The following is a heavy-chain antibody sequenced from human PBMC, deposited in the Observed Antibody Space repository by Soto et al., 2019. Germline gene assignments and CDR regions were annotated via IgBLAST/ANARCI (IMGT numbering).Heavy chain of an antibody. V-gene: IGHV3-30*18. D-gene: IGHD6-19*01. J-gene: IGHJ4*02. Sequence: QVQLVESGGGVVQPGRSLRLSCAASGFTFISYGMHWVRQAPGKGLEWVAVISYDGSNKYYADSVKDRFTFSRDNSKNTLYLQMNSLRAEDTAVYYCAKGERFRVAGPVDYWGQGTLVTVSS. CDR1: GFTFISYG. CDR2: ISYDGSNK. CDR3: AKGERFRVAGPVDY.